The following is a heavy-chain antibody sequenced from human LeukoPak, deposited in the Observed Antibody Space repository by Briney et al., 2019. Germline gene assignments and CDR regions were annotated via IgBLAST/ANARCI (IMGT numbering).Heavy chain of an antibody. J-gene: IGHJ5*02. V-gene: IGHV4-34*01. CDR2: INHSGST. CDR1: GYSISSGYY. D-gene: IGHD3-10*01. Sequence: SETLSLTCIVSGYSISSGYYWSWIRQPPGKGLEWIGEINHSGSTNYNPALKSRVTISVDTSKNQFSLKLSSVTAADTAVYYCARTRVYYGSGSYYNSLVGNWFDPGAREPWSPSPQ. CDR3: ARTRVYYGSGSYYNSLVGNWFDP.